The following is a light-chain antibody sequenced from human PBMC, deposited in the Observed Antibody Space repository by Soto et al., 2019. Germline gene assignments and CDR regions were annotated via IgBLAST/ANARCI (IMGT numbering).Light chain of an antibody. CDR3: QQYGSSWT. CDR2: GAS. CDR1: QSVSSSY. V-gene: IGKV3-20*01. Sequence: EIVLTQSPGTLSLSPGERVTLSCRASQSVSSSYLAWYQQKPGQPPRLLIYGASSRATGIPDRFSGSGSGTDFTLTISRLEPEDFAVYYCQQYGSSWTFGQGTRLEIK. J-gene: IGKJ5*01.